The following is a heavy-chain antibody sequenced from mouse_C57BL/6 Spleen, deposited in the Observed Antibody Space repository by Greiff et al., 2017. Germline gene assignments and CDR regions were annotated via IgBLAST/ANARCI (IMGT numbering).Heavy chain of an antibody. D-gene: IGHD2-2*01. Sequence: QVQLQQPGAELVRPGSSVKLSCKASGFTFTSYWMHWVKQRPIQGLEWIGNIDPSDSETHYNQKFKDKATLTVDKSSSTAYMQLSSLTSEDSAVYYAAGGCGYGGAWFAYWGQGTLVTVSA. CDR2: IDPSDSET. CDR1: GFTFTSYW. J-gene: IGHJ3*01. CDR3: AGGCGYGGAWFAY. V-gene: IGHV1-52*01.